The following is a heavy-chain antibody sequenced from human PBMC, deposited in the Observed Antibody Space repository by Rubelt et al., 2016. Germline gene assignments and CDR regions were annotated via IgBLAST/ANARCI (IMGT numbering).Heavy chain of an antibody. CDR2: TTGNGGIA. J-gene: IGHJ4*02. Sequence: VQLLESGGGLVQPGGSLRLSCAASGFTFSDYFMSWIRQAPGKGLEWVSYTTGNGGIAYYADSVKGGFTISRDNAKNSLYMQMNSLRAEDTAVYYCTRRFYGAADFWGLGTLVTVSS. V-gene: IGHV3-11*01. CDR3: TRRFYGAADF. CDR1: GFTFSDYF. D-gene: IGHD4/OR15-4a*01.